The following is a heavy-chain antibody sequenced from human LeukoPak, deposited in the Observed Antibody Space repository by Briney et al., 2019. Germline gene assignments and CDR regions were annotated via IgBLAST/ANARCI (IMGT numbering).Heavy chain of an antibody. J-gene: IGHJ4*02. Sequence: PSETLSLTCTVSGGSISSYYWSWLRQPPGKGLEWIGYIYYSGSTNYNPSLKSRVTISVDTSKNQFSLKLSSVTAADTAVYYCASWVCGGDCSYFDYWGQGTLVTVSS. CDR2: IYYSGST. V-gene: IGHV4-59*01. D-gene: IGHD2-21*02. CDR1: GGSISSYY. CDR3: ASWVCGGDCSYFDY.